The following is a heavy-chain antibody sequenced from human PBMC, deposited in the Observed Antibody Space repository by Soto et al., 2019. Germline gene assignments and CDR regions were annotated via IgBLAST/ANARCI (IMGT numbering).Heavy chain of an antibody. CDR2: IYYSGST. D-gene: IGHD4-17*01. J-gene: IGHJ4*02. V-gene: IGHV4-59*01. Sequence: SETLSLTCTVSGGSISSYYWSWIRQPPGKGLEWIGYIYYSGSTNYNPSLKSRVTISVDTSKNQFSLKLSSVTAADTAVYYCARNYGDYYFDYWGQGTLVTVSS. CDR3: ARNYGDYYFDY. CDR1: GGSISSYY.